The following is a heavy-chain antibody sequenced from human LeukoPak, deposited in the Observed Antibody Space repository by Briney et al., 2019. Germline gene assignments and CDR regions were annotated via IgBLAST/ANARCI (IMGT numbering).Heavy chain of an antibody. CDR3: AREGPYYDILTGYHYNWFDP. D-gene: IGHD3-9*01. Sequence: ASVKVSCKASGYTFTSYGISWVRQAPGQGLEWMGWISAYNGNTNYAQKLQGRVTMTTDTSTSTAYMELSSLRSEDTAVYYCAREGPYYDILTGYHYNWFDPWGQGTLVTVSS. CDR1: GYTFTSYG. V-gene: IGHV1-18*01. CDR2: ISAYNGNT. J-gene: IGHJ5*02.